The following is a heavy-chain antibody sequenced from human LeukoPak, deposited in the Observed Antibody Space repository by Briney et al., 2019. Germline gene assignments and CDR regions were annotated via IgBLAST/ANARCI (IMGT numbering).Heavy chain of an antibody. CDR2: IKPDGSDK. CDR1: GFTFSNYY. D-gene: IGHD3-22*01. V-gene: IGHV3-7*03. Sequence: GGSLRLSCAASGFTFSNYYMAWVRQAPGKGLEWVANIKPDGSDKYYVDFVKGRFTISRDNAKNSVYLQMNSLRAEDTAVYYCARGTYYYDSSGYYYIDYWGQGTLVTVSS. J-gene: IGHJ4*02. CDR3: ARGTYYYDSSGYYYIDY.